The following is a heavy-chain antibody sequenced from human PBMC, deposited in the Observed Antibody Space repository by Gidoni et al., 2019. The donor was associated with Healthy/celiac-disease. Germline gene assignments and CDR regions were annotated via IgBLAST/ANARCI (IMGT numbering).Heavy chain of an antibody. J-gene: IGHJ4*02. CDR1: GGTFSRYA. D-gene: IGHD2-8*01. CDR2: IIPIFGTA. Sequence: QVQLVQSGAEVKKPGSSVKVSCKASGGTFSRYAISWVRQAPGQGLEWMGGIIPIFGTANYAQKFQGRVTITADESTSTAYMELSSLRSEDTAVYYCARGRRRYCTNGVCPPNTYYFDYWGQGTLVTVSS. V-gene: IGHV1-69*01. CDR3: ARGRRRYCTNGVCPPNTYYFDY.